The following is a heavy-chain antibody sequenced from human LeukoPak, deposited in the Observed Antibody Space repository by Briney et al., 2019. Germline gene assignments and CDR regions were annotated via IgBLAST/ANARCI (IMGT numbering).Heavy chain of an antibody. CDR1: GGSISTSSYY. CDR3: ARHLRGASIYFDY. CDR2: ISYGVTT. D-gene: IGHD1-26*01. Sequence: SETLSLTCTLSGGSISTSSYYWAWIRQPPGKGLEWIGSISYGVTTYYNPSLKSRVTISVDKSKNQFSLKLSSVTAADTAVYYCARHLRGASIYFDYWGQGTPVTVSS. J-gene: IGHJ4*02. V-gene: IGHV4-39*01.